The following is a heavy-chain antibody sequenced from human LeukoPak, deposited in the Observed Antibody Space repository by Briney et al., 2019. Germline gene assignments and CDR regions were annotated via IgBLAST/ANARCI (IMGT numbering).Heavy chain of an antibody. V-gene: IGHV4-31*03. CDR2: IYYSGST. J-gene: IGHJ3*02. CDR3: ARDRDPYYDSSGYYHAFDI. D-gene: IGHD3-22*01. CDR1: GGSISIGGYY. Sequence: PSETLSLTCTVSGGSISIGGYYWSWIRQHPGKGLEWIGYIYYSGSTYYNPSLKSRVTISVDTSKNQFSLKLSSVTAADTAVYYCARDRDPYYDSSGYYHAFDIWGQGTMVTVSS.